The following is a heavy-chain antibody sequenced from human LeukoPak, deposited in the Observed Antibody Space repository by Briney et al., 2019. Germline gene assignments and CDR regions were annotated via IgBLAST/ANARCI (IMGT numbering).Heavy chain of an antibody. CDR3: AKLLGTATTYDS. CDR1: GFTFRGNW. J-gene: IGHJ4*02. D-gene: IGHD5-24*01. V-gene: IGHV3-7*01. CDR2: INPDGSQK. Sequence: GGSLRLSCAASGFTFRGNWMSCLRQAPGKGLEGVANINPDGSQKLSVHSVKGRLTISRDNTKSSLYLQMNSLGAEDTAMYYCAKLLGTATTYDSWGQGTRVTVSS.